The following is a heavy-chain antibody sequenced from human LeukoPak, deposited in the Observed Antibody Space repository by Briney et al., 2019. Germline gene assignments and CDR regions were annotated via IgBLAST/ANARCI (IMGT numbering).Heavy chain of an antibody. CDR2: INPNSGGT. D-gene: IGHD2-2*01. Sequence: GASVKGSCKASGYTFTGYYMHWVRQAPGQGLEWMGWINPNSGGTNYAQKFQGRVTMTRDTSISTAYMELSRLRSDDTAVYYCARDRGYCSSTSCYNNWFDPGAREPWSPSPQ. CDR3: ARDRGYCSSTSCYNNWFDP. CDR1: GYTFTGYY. V-gene: IGHV1-2*02. J-gene: IGHJ5*02.